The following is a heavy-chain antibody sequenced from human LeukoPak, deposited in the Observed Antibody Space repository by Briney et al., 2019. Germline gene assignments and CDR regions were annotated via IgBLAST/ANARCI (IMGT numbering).Heavy chain of an antibody. CDR2: ISSSSSYI. CDR1: GFTFSSYS. CDR3: AKASMGIAAAGSENY. Sequence: GGSLRLSCAASGFTFSSYSMNWVRQAPGKGLEWVSSISSSSSYIYYADSVKGRFTISRDNAKNSLYLQMNSLRAEGTAVYYCAKASMGIAAAGSENYWGQGTLVTVSS. V-gene: IGHV3-21*01. J-gene: IGHJ4*02. D-gene: IGHD6-13*01.